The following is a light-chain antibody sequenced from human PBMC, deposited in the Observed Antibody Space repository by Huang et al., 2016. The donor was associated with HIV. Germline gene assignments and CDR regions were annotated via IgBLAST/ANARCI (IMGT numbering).Light chain of an antibody. CDR2: GAS. J-gene: IGKJ1*01. Sequence: AIRMTQSPSSLSASTGDRVTITCRASQGISSYLAWYQQKPGKDPKLLIYGASTLQSGVPSRFRGSEAGTDFTLTISCLQSEDFATYYCQQYYDYPWTFGQGTKVEIK. CDR3: QQYYDYPWT. V-gene: IGKV1-8*01. CDR1: QGISSY.